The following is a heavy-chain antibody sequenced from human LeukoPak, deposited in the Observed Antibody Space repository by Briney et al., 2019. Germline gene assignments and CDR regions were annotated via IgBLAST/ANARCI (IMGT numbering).Heavy chain of an antibody. CDR1: GGSISSSSYY. Sequence: PSETLSLTCNVSGGSISSSSYYWGWIRQPPGKGLEWLGNIYYTGTTYYNPSLKSRVTISVDRSKNQFSLKLSSVTAADTAVYYCAREGRLSGYDLYYFDYWGQGTLVTVSS. CDR3: AREGRLSGYDLYYFDY. J-gene: IGHJ4*02. V-gene: IGHV4-39*07. CDR2: IYYTGTT. D-gene: IGHD5-12*01.